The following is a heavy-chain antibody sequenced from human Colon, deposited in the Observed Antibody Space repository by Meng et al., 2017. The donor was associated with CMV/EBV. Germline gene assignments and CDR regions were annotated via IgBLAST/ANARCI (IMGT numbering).Heavy chain of an antibody. CDR2: LYYTGST. Sequence: SETLSLTCTVSGDSISSGYYWGWVRQPPGQGFEWIGSLYYTGSTYYNTSLGSQVTMSVDTSRNQFSLKLSSVTAADTAVYYCARQGGASPTTGVFWGQGILVTVSS. CDR1: GDSISSGYY. CDR3: ARQGGASPTTGVF. J-gene: IGHJ4*02. D-gene: IGHD1-26*01. V-gene: IGHV4-39*01.